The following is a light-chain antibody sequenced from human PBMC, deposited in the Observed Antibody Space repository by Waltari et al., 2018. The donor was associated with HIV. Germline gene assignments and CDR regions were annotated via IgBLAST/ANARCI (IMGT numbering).Light chain of an antibody. J-gene: IGLJ3*02. Sequence: QSVLTQPPSVSGAPGQRVTISCTGSSSNIGAGYDVHWYQQLPETAPKLLIDGNSNRPSGVPDRFSGSKSGTSASLAITGLQAEDEADYYCQSYDSSLSGSGVFGGGTKLTVL. CDR2: GNS. CDR1: SSNIGAGYD. V-gene: IGLV1-40*01. CDR3: QSYDSSLSGSGV.